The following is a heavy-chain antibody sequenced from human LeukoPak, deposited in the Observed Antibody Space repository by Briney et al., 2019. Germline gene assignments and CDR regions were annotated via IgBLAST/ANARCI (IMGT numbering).Heavy chain of an antibody. CDR3: ARGVGFLEWFSTYYYYGMDV. CDR2: INHSGST. J-gene: IGHJ6*02. D-gene: IGHD3-3*01. CDR1: GGSFSGYY. V-gene: IGHV4-34*01. Sequence: SSETLSLTCAVYGGSFSGYYWSWIRQPPGKGLEWIGEINHSGSTNYNPSLKSRVTISVDTSKNQFSLKLSSVTAADTAVYYCARGVGFLEWFSTYYYYGMDVWGQGTTVTVSS.